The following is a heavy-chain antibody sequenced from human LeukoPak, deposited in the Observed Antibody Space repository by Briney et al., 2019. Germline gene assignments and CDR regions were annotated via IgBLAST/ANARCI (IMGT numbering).Heavy chain of an antibody. CDR3: ARDPDSSSSGENY. J-gene: IGHJ4*02. CDR2: IIPILGIA. Sequence: ASVKVSCKASGGTFSSYAISWVRQAPGQGLEWMGRIIPILGIANYAQKFQGRVTITAYKSTSTAYMELRSLRSDDTAVYYCARDPDSSSSGENYWGQGTLVTVSS. CDR1: GGTFSSYA. V-gene: IGHV1-69*04. D-gene: IGHD6-6*01.